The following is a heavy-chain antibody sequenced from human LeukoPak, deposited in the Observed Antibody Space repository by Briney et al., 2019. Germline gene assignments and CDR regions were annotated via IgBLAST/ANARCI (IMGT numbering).Heavy chain of an antibody. Sequence: GGSLRLACAASGFTFSRYGMHWVRQAPGKGLEWLAVIWRDGIDIHYTDSVKGRFTISRDNSKSTQYLQMNSLRVDDTAVYYCEKGDSGYGDYDCWGQGTLVTVS. CDR1: GFTFSRYG. D-gene: IGHD5-12*01. J-gene: IGHJ4*01. CDR2: IWRDGIDI. CDR3: EKGDSGYGDYDC. V-gene: IGHV3-33*06.